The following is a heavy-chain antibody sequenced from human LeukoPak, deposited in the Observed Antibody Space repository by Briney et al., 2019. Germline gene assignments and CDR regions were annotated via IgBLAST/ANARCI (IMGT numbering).Heavy chain of an antibody. V-gene: IGHV3-23*01. CDR1: GFTFTSYS. J-gene: IGHJ4*02. CDR3: ARKAQYNGHYPLDY. Sequence: GGSLRLSCAVSGFTFTSYSMSWVRQAPGKGLERVSGTSDRGDYTYYADSVKGRFTISRDSSKNTLFLQMNSLRAEDTALYFCARKAQYNGHYPLDYWGQGTLVTVSS. CDR2: TSDRGDYT. D-gene: IGHD1-7*01.